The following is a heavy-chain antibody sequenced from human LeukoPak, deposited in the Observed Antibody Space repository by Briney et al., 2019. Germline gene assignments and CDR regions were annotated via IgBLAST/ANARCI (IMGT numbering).Heavy chain of an antibody. Sequence: PGGSLRLSCAASGFTFDDYAMHWVRQAPGKGLEWVSGISWNSGYIDYADSVKGRFTISRDSAKNTLTLQMSSLRAEDTAVYYCAREGNSTAFDIWGQGTMVTVSS. V-gene: IGHV3-9*01. D-gene: IGHD1-1*01. J-gene: IGHJ3*02. CDR3: AREGNSTAFDI. CDR1: GFTFDDYA. CDR2: ISWNSGYI.